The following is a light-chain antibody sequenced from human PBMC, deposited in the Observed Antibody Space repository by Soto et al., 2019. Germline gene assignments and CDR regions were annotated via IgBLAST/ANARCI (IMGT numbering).Light chain of an antibody. CDR3: AAWDDSLNGPYV. CDR1: SSNIGSNT. Sequence: QSVLTQPPSASGTPGQRVTISCCGSSSNIGSNTVNWYQQLPGTAPKLLIYSNNQRPSGVPDRFSGSKSGTLASLAISGLQSEDEADYYCAAWDDSLNGPYVFGTGTKLTVL. CDR2: SNN. J-gene: IGLJ1*01. V-gene: IGLV1-44*01.